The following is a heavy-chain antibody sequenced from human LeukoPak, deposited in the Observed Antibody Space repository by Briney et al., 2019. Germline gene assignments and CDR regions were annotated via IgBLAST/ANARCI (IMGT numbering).Heavy chain of an antibody. J-gene: IGHJ4*02. CDR1: GGSISSYY. Sequence: SETLSLTCTVSGGSISSYYWSWIRQPPGKGREWIGYIYYSGSTNYNPSLKSRVTISVDTSKNQFSLKLSSVTAADTAVYYCARAPLPADYYDSSGYSPYYFDYWGQGTLVTVSS. V-gene: IGHV4-59*01. CDR2: IYYSGST. CDR3: ARAPLPADYYDSSGYSPYYFDY. D-gene: IGHD3-22*01.